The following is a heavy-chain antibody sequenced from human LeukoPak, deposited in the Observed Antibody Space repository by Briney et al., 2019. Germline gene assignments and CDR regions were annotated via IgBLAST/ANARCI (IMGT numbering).Heavy chain of an antibody. CDR1: GYTFSDYY. V-gene: IGHV1-2*02. J-gene: IGHJ4*02. CDR2: INPNSGDT. D-gene: IGHD1-1*01. Sequence: ASVKVSCKASGYTFSDYYVHWVRQAPGQGLEWMGWINPNSGDTGYAQKFQGAVTMTRDTSITTAYMELSRLTSDDAALYYCARDISPCTSKSRLDYWGQGSLVTVSS. CDR3: ARDISPCTSKSRLDY.